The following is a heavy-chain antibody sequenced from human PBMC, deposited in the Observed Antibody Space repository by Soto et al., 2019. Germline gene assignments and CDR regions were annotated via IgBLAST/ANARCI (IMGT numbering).Heavy chain of an antibody. CDR2: ISGTDGTT. CDR3: AKFFVETGGSSGWPWSFHF. V-gene: IGHV3-23*01. Sequence: EVQLLESGGGLVQPGGSLRLSCAASGFTFSSYAMSWVRQAPGKGLEWVSAISGTDGTTYYADSVKGRFTISRDNSRNTLHLQMNSLSAEDTAIYYCAKFFVETGGSSGWPWSFHFWGQGTLVTVSS. D-gene: IGHD6-25*01. CDR1: GFTFSSYA. J-gene: IGHJ4*02.